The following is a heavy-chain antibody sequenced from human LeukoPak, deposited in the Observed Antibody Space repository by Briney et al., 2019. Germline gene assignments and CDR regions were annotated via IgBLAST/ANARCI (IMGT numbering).Heavy chain of an antibody. D-gene: IGHD6-19*01. J-gene: IGHJ6*02. CDR3: ARDQEIAVAGTDGMDV. Sequence: SQTLSLTCTVSGGSISSGGYHWSWIRQHPGKGLEWIGYIYYSGSTYYNPSLKSRVTISVDTSKNQFSLKLSSVTAADTAVYYCARDQEIAVAGTDGMDVWGQGTTVTVSS. CDR1: GGSISSGGYH. V-gene: IGHV4-31*03. CDR2: IYYSGST.